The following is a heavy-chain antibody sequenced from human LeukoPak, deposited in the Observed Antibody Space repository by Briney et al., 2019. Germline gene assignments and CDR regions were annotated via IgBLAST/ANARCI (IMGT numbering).Heavy chain of an antibody. CDR1: GGSISSSFYY. CDR2: IYHSGST. J-gene: IGHJ5*02. V-gene: IGHV4-39*06. CDR3: ARDYRGCNCFDP. Sequence: PSETLSLTCTVSGGSISSSFYYWGWIRQPPGKGLEWIGSIYHSGSTYYNPSLKSRVTISVDTSKNQFPLKLSSVTAADTAVYYCARDYRGCNCFDPWGQGTLVTVSS. D-gene: IGHD1-26*01.